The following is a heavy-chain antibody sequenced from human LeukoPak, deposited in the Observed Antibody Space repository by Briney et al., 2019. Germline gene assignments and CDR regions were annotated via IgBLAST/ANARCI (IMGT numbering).Heavy chain of an antibody. CDR3: AKEGDRIAEAGTRIDY. V-gene: IGHV3-23*01. Sequence: GGSLRLSCAASGFTFSSYAMSWVRQAPGKGLEWVSAISGSGGSTYYADSVKGRFTISRDNSKNTLYLQMNSLRAEDTAVYYCAKEGDRIAEAGTRIDYWGQGTLVTVSS. CDR2: ISGSGGST. J-gene: IGHJ4*02. D-gene: IGHD6-19*01. CDR1: GFTFSSYA.